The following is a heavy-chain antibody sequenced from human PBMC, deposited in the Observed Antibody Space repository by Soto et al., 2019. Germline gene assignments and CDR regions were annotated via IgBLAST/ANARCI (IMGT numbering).Heavy chain of an antibody. D-gene: IGHD1-1*01. V-gene: IGHV1-18*01. CDR1: GFAFTTYG. J-gene: IGHJ4*02. CDR2: ISAHNGNT. CDR3: ARGRYGDY. Sequence: QVHLVQSGAEVKKPGASVKVSCKGSGFAFTTYGITWVRQAPGQGLEWMGWISAHNGNTNYAQKLQGRVTVTRDTSTSTAYMELRSLRSDDTAVYYCARGRYGDYWGQGALVTVSS.